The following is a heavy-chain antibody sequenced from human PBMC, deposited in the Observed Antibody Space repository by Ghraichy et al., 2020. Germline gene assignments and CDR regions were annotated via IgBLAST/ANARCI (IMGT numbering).Heavy chain of an antibody. CDR1: GFTFSSYA. D-gene: IGHD3-10*01. Sequence: GGSLRLSCAASGFTFSSYAMSWVRQAPGKGLEWVSAISGSGGSTYYADSVKGRFTISRDNSKNTLYLQMNSLRAEDTAVYYCAKGLWFGELFQLDAFDIWGQGTMVTVSS. CDR3: AKGLWFGELFQLDAFDI. J-gene: IGHJ3*02. V-gene: IGHV3-23*01. CDR2: ISGSGGST.